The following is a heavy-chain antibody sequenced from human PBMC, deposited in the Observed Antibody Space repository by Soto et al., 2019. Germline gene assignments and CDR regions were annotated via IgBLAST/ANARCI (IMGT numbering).Heavy chain of an antibody. Sequence: SETLSLTCTVSGGSISSYYWSWIRQPPGQGLEWIGYIYYSGSTNYNPSLKSRVTISVDTSKNQFSLKLSSVTAADTAVYYCARGNKAGYCSSTSCQRPFDYWGQGSLMTVS. CDR3: ARGNKAGYCSSTSCQRPFDY. V-gene: IGHV4-59*01. CDR2: IYYSGST. J-gene: IGHJ4*02. D-gene: IGHD2-2*01. CDR1: GGSISSYY.